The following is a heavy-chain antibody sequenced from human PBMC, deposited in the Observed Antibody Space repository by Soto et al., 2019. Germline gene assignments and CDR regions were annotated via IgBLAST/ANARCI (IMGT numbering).Heavy chain of an antibody. CDR2: IYWDGDE. V-gene: IGHV2-5*02. CDR3: SHRSSTSGVFDY. D-gene: IGHD2-2*01. J-gene: IGHJ4*02. Sequence: QITLKESGPTLVKPTQTLTLTCTFSGFSLSTSGVGVGWIRQPPGKALEWLALIYWDGDERYSPSLMTRLTINKDTSKSQVVLTMTNMDPVDTATYYSSHRSSTSGVFDYWGQGTLVTVSS. CDR1: GFSLSTSGVG.